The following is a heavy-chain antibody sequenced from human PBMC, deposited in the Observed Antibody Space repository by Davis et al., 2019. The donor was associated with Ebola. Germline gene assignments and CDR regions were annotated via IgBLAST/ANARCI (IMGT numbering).Heavy chain of an antibody. CDR2: ISGSGGST. Sequence: GESLKISCAASGFTFSSYAMSWVRQAPGKGLEWVSAISGSGGSTYYADPVKGRFTISRDNSKNTLYLQMNSLRAEDTAVYYCAGGWKGFHWGQGTLVTVSS. J-gene: IGHJ4*02. V-gene: IGHV3-23*01. CDR1: GFTFSSYA. CDR3: AGGWKGFH. D-gene: IGHD1-1*01.